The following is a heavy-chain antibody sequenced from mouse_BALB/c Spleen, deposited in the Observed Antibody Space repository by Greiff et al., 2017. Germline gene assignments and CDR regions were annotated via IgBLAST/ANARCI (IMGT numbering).Heavy chain of an antibody. Sequence: VQLQQSGAELVRSGASVKLSCTASGFNIKDYYMHWVKQRPEQGLEWIGWIDPENGDTEYAPKFQGKATMTADTSSKTAYLQLSSLTSEDTAVYYCNAGDTAWFAYWGQGTLVTVSA. CDR1: GFNIKDYY. CDR2: IDPENGDT. J-gene: IGHJ3*01. D-gene: IGHD3-3*01. V-gene: IGHV14-4*02. CDR3: NAGDTAWFAY.